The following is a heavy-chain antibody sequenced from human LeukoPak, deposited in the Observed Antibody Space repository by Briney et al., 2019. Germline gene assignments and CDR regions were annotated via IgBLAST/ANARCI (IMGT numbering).Heavy chain of an antibody. J-gene: IGHJ6*02. Sequence: SETLSLTCAVYGGSFSGYYWGWIRQPPGKGLEWIGEINHSGSTNYNPSLKSRVTISVDTSKNQFSLKLSSVTAADTAVYYCARAEGVVVFPGMDVWGQGTTVTVSS. CDR2: INHSGST. V-gene: IGHV4-34*01. CDR1: GGSFSGYY. D-gene: IGHD2-15*01. CDR3: ARAEGVVVFPGMDV.